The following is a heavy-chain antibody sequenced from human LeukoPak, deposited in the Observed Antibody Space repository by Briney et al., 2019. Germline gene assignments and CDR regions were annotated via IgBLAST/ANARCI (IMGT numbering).Heavy chain of an antibody. J-gene: IGHJ4*02. CDR1: GFTFSSYA. CDR3: AKDAGGAVAGTSPIDY. CDR2: ISGSGGST. D-gene: IGHD6-19*01. V-gene: IGHV3-23*01. Sequence: GGSLRLSCAASGFTFSSYAMSWVRQAPGKGLEWVSAISGSGGSTYYADSVKGRFTISRDNSKNTLYLQMNSLRAEDTAVYYCAKDAGGAVAGTSPIDYWGQGTLVTVSS.